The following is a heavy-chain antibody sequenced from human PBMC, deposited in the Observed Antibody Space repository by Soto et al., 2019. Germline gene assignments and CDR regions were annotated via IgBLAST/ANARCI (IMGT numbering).Heavy chain of an antibody. Sequence: ASVKVSCKASGYTFTSYGISWVRQAPGQGLEWMGWISAYNGNTNYAQKLQGRVTMTTDTSTSTAYMELRSLRSDDTAVYYCARWGPSPPTGSWFDPGGEGTLVTVYS. V-gene: IGHV1-18*01. CDR1: GYTFTSYG. CDR3: ARWGPSPPTGSWFDP. D-gene: IGHD7-27*01. CDR2: ISAYNGNT. J-gene: IGHJ5*02.